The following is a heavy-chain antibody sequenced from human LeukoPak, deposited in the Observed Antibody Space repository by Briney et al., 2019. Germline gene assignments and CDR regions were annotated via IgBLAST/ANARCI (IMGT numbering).Heavy chain of an antibody. CDR3: ARRSYNSPFRY. Sequence: SETLSLTCAVYGGSFSGYYWSWIRQPPRKGLEWIGEINHSGSTNYNPSLKSRVTISVDTSKNHFSLNLRSVTAADTAVYYCARRSYNSPFRYWGQGTPVTVSS. CDR1: GGSFSGYY. J-gene: IGHJ4*02. CDR2: INHSGST. D-gene: IGHD5-24*01. V-gene: IGHV4-34*01.